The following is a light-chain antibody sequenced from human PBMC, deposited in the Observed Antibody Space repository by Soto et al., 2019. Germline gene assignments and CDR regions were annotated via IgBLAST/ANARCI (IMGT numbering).Light chain of an antibody. Sequence: QSPLTQPPCASLSPGQSVTMSCTGTSSDIGTYDYVSWYQHLPDKAPKLIIYEVSKRPSGVPDRFSGSKSGNTASLTVSGLQAEDEGDYYCCSYGGGNNFYVFGTG. CDR2: EVS. CDR3: CSYGGGNNFYV. J-gene: IGLJ1*01. CDR1: SSDIGTYDY. V-gene: IGLV2-8*01.